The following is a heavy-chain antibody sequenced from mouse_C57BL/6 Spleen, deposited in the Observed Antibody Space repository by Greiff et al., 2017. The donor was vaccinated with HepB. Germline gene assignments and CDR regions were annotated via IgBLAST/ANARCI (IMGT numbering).Heavy chain of an antibody. V-gene: IGHV14-4*01. Sequence: EVQLQQSGAELVRPGASVKLSCTASGFNIKDDYMHWVKQRPEQGLEWIGWIDPENGDTEYASKFQGKATITADTSSNTAYLQLSSLTSEDTAVSYCTTGSSDWYFDVWGTGTTVTVSS. D-gene: IGHD1-1*01. CDR3: TTGSSDWYFDV. J-gene: IGHJ1*03. CDR1: GFNIKDDY. CDR2: IDPENGDT.